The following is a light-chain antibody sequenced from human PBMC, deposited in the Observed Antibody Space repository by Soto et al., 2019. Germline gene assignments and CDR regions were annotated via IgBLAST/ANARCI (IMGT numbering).Light chain of an antibody. V-gene: IGKV3-11*01. CDR2: DTS. CDR1: QSVSSY. CDR3: QQRGNWPLT. Sequence: EIVLTQSPATLSLSPGERATLSCRASQSVSSYLAWYQQKPGQAPRLLIYDTSNRATGIPARFSGSRSGTDFTLTISSLEPEDCAVYYCQQRGNWPLTFGGGTKVEIK. J-gene: IGKJ4*01.